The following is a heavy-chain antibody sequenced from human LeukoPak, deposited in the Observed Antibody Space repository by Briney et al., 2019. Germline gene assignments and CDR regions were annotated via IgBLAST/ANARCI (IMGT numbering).Heavy chain of an antibody. CDR3: ARGGRAAAGYYFDY. Sequence: PSETLSLTCAVSGGSISSGGYSWSWIRQPPGKGLEWIGYIYHSASTYYNPSLKSRVTISVDRSKNQFSLKLSSVTAADTAVYCCARGGRAAAGYYFDYWGQGTLVTVSS. CDR1: GGSISSGGYS. V-gene: IGHV4-30-2*01. CDR2: IYHSAST. J-gene: IGHJ4*02. D-gene: IGHD6-13*01.